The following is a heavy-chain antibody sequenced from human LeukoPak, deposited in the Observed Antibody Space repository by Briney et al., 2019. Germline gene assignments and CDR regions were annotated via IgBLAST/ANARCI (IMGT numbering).Heavy chain of an antibody. CDR3: AKVVDMMVRGVIISGWFDP. J-gene: IGHJ5*02. CDR1: GFTFSSYA. CDR2: ISGSGGST. Sequence: PGGSLRLSCAASGFTFSSYAMSWVRQAPGKGLEWVSAISGSGGSTYYADSVKGRFTISRDNSKNTLYLQMNSLRAEDTAVYYCAKVVDMMVRGVIISGWFDPWGQGTLVTVSS. V-gene: IGHV3-23*01. D-gene: IGHD3-10*01.